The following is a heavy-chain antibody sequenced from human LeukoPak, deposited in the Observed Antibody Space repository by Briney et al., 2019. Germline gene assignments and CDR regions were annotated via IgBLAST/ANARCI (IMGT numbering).Heavy chain of an antibody. V-gene: IGHV4-59*08. D-gene: IGHD5-18*01. J-gene: IGHJ4*02. CDR3: ARHRRIQLWLLDY. CDR2: IYYSGST. Sequence: TSETLSLTCAVYGGSFSGYYWSWIRQPPGKGLEWIGYIYYSGSTNYNPSLKSRVTISVDTSKNQFSLKLSSVTAADTAVYYCARHRRIQLWLLDYWGQGTLVTVSS. CDR1: GGSFSGYY.